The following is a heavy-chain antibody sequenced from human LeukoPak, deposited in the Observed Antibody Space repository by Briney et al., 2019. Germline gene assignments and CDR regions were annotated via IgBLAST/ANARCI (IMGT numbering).Heavy chain of an antibody. Sequence: GGSLRLSCTASGLTFSSYGMHWVRQAPGRGLEWVAFIRYGGSDKYYADSVKGRFAISRDNSKNTLSLQMNSLRAEDTAVYYCARVLEGRSGWFGEEFEFWGQGTLVTVSS. CDR3: ARVLEGRSGWFGEEFEF. V-gene: IGHV3-30*02. CDR2: IRYGGSDK. CDR1: GLTFSSYG. D-gene: IGHD6-19*01. J-gene: IGHJ5*01.